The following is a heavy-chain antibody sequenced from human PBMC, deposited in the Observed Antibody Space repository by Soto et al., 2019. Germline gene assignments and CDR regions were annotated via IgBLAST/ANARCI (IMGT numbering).Heavy chain of an antibody. D-gene: IGHD5-18*01. Sequence: GGSLRLSCAASGFTFSSYGMHWVRQAPGKGLEWVAVISYDGSNKYYADSVKGRFTISRDNSKNTLYLQMNSLRAEDTAVYYCAKDRIQLWLPLYYYYYGMDVWGQRTTVTVSS. V-gene: IGHV3-30*18. J-gene: IGHJ6*02. CDR2: ISYDGSNK. CDR1: GFTFSSYG. CDR3: AKDRIQLWLPLYYYYYGMDV.